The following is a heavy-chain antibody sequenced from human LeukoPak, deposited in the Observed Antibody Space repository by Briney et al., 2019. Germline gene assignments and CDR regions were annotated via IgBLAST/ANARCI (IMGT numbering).Heavy chain of an antibody. J-gene: IGHJ4*02. CDR2: IYSSGNT. V-gene: IGHV4-39*01. D-gene: IGHD5-12*01. CDR3: AKSNGYGLIDY. CDR1: GASISSSNYY. Sequence: PSETLSLTCAVSGASISSSNYYWGWVRQSPGKGLEWIGNIYSSGNTYYNASLKSRVTMYIDTSKNQFSLKLSSVTAADTAMYYCAKSNGYGLIDYWGQGTLVIVSS.